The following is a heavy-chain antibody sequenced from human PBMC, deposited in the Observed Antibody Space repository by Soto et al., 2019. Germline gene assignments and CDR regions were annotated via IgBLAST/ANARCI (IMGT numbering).Heavy chain of an antibody. D-gene: IGHD1-7*01. J-gene: IGHJ4*02. CDR1: GFTFTSSA. CDR2: IVVGSGNT. CDR3: AAPITGTTRWSFDY. V-gene: IGHV1-58*01. Sequence: SVKVSCKASGFTFTSSAVQWVRQARGQRLGWIGWIVVGSGNTNYAQKFQERVTITRDMSTSTAYMELSSLRSEDTAVYYCAAPITGTTRWSFDYWGQGTLVTVSS.